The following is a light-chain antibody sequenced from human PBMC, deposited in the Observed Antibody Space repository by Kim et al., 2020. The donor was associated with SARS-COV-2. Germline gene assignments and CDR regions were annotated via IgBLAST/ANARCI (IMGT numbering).Light chain of an antibody. CDR2: WAS. Sequence: DIVMTQSPDSLAVSLGERATITCKSSQRVFYTPNHHNSLAWYQQKPGQPPKLLIYWASIRESGVPDRFSGSGSGTDFTLTISSLQPEDFATYYCQQSHTTPLLTFGGGTKVDIK. J-gene: IGKJ4*01. CDR1: QRVFYTPNHHNS. CDR3: QQSHTTPLLT. V-gene: IGKV4-1*01.